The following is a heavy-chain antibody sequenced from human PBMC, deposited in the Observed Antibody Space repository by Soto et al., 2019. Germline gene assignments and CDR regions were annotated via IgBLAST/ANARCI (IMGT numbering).Heavy chain of an antibody. D-gene: IGHD4-17*01. V-gene: IGHV3-48*01. Sequence: GGSLRLSCAASGFTFSSYSMNWVRQAPGKGLEWVSYISSSSSTIYYADSVKGRFTISRDNAKNSLYLQMNSLRAEDTAVYYCARGLGDYNYWGQGTLVTVFS. CDR3: ARGLGDYNY. CDR2: ISSSSSTI. J-gene: IGHJ4*02. CDR1: GFTFSSYS.